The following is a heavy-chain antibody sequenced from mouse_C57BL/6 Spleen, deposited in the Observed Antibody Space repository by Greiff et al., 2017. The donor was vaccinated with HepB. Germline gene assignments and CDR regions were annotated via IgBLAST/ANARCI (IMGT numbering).Heavy chain of an antibody. CDR1: GFTFSSYA. J-gene: IGHJ2*01. D-gene: IGHD1-1*01. V-gene: IGHV5-9-1*02. CDR2: ISSGGDYI. Sequence: EVQLVESGEGLVKPGGSLKLSCAASGFTFSSYAMSWVRQTPEKRLEWVAYISSGGDYIYYADTVKGRFTISRDNARNTLYLQMSSLKSEDTAMYYCTRDGHYYGSFDYWGQGTTLTVSS. CDR3: TRDGHYYGSFDY.